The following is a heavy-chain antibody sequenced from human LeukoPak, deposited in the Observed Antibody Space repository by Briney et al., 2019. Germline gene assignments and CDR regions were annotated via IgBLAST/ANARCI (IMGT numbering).Heavy chain of an antibody. CDR1: GGSICTFY. Sequence: PSETLSLTCTVSGGSICTFYSGWITQPPGKGLEWIGDIYYSGSTNYNPSLKSRVTISVDTYQNQFSLQLTSVTAADTAVYYCARDLGWEGRSWIDVFDCWRRARLATVSS. CDR3: ARDLGWEGRSWIDVFDC. D-gene: IGHD1-1*01. CDR2: IYYSGST. V-gene: IGHV4-59*01. J-gene: IGHJ4*02.